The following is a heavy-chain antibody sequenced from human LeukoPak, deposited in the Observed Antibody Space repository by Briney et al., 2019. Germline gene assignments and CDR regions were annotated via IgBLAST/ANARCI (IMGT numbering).Heavy chain of an antibody. J-gene: IGHJ6*02. CDR2: IYYTGDT. CDR1: GGSVSSPIFY. D-gene: IGHD2-15*01. Sequence: TSETLSLTCSVSGGSVSSPIFYWNWIRQHPGKGLEWIGYIYYTGDTFYNPSLKSRVTMSLDTSDNQFSLKMSSVTAADTAVYYCARGQRKRYCSGGSCYLYYYGMDVWGQGTTVTDSS. CDR3: ARGQRKRYCSGGSCYLYYYGMDV. V-gene: IGHV4-31*03.